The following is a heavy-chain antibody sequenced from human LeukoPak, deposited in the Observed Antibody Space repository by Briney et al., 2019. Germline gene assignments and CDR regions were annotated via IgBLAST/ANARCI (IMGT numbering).Heavy chain of an antibody. CDR2: INPNSGGT. Sequence: ASVKVSCKASGYTFTGYYMHWVRQAPGQGLEWMGWINPNSGGTNYAQKFQGRVTMTRDTSISTAYMELSRLRSDDTAVYYCARDDYYDSSGYYQNSAFDIWGQGTMVTVSS. D-gene: IGHD3-22*01. CDR3: ARDDYYDSSGYYQNSAFDI. V-gene: IGHV1-2*02. J-gene: IGHJ3*02. CDR1: GYTFTGYY.